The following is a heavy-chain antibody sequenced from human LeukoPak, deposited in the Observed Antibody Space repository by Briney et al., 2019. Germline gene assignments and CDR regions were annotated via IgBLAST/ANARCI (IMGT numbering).Heavy chain of an antibody. D-gene: IGHD3-10*01. Sequence: ASVKVSCKASGYTFTRYAMNWVRQAPGQGLEWMGWINTNTGNPTYAQGFTGRFVFSLDTSVSTAYLQISSLKAEDTAVYYCAREYGSGSYYSYYFDYWGQGTLVTVSS. CDR3: AREYGSGSYYSYYFDY. V-gene: IGHV7-4-1*02. CDR1: GYTFTRYA. J-gene: IGHJ4*02. CDR2: INTNTGNP.